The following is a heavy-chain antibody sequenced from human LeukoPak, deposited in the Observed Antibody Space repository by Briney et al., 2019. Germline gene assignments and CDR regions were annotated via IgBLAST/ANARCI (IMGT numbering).Heavy chain of an antibody. V-gene: IGHV4-61*05. CDR2: IYYSGST. CDR3: ARAGDYYDSSGHNAFDI. CDR1: GGSISSSSYY. D-gene: IGHD3-22*01. Sequence: SETLSLTCTVSGGSISSSSYYWGWTRQPPGKGLEWIGYIYYSGSTNYNPSLKGRVTISVDTSKNQFSLKLSSVTAADTAVYYCARAGDYYDSSGHNAFDIWGQGTMVTVSS. J-gene: IGHJ3*02.